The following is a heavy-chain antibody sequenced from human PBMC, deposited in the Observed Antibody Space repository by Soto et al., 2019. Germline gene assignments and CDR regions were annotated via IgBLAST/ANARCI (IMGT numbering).Heavy chain of an antibody. CDR1: GVTVEDYG. Sequence: TAGSLGLGSASCGVTVEDYGVTGVRQAPGKGLEWVSGIHWSGHSTNYADSVKGRFTISRDNAKNSLFLQMNSLRAEDTALYYCARRSGFLDYWGQGTLVTVSS. D-gene: IGHD1-26*01. CDR3: ARRSGFLDY. J-gene: IGHJ4*02. V-gene: IGHV3-20*04. CDR2: IHWSGHST.